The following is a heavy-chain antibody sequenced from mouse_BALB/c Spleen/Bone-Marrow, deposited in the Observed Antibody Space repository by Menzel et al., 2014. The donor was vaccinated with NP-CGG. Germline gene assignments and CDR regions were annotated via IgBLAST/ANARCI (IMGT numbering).Heavy chain of an antibody. CDR2: IRNKANGYTT. V-gene: IGHV7-3*02. D-gene: IGHD2-4*01. CDR1: GFTFTDYY. Sequence: EVKLVESGGGLVQPGGSLRLSCATSGFTFTDYYMSWVRQPPGKALEWLGFIRNKANGYTTEYSASVKGRSTISRDNSQSILYLQMNTLRAGDSATYYCARDRGLTYFDYWGQGTTLTVSS. J-gene: IGHJ2*01. CDR3: ARDRGLTYFDY.